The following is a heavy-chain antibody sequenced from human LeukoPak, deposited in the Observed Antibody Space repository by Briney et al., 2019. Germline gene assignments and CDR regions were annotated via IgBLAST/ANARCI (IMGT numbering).Heavy chain of an antibody. CDR3: ARGGRAGSGWSHVDY. CDR2: INAGNGNT. D-gene: IGHD6-19*01. J-gene: IGHJ4*02. Sequence: GASVKVSCKASGYTFTSYAMHWVRQAPGQRLEWMGWINAGNGNTKYSQKFQGRVTITRDTSASTAYMELRSLRSDDTAVYYCARGGRAGSGWSHVDYWGQGTLVTVSS. V-gene: IGHV1-3*01. CDR1: GYTFTSYA.